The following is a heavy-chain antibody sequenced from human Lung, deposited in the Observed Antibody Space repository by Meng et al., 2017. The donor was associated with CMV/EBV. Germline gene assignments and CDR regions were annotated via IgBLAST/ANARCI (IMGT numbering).Heavy chain of an antibody. Sequence: GESLKISCLGSGFDFSTYSMNWFRQAPGKGPEWVSSISSSSSYIYYADSVKGRFTVSRNNANDSLYLQMNSLRAEDTGVYYCARDRQNSNYGSTDYWGQGTXVTVSS. CDR3: ARDRQNSNYGSTDY. V-gene: IGHV3-21*06. J-gene: IGHJ4*02. D-gene: IGHD4-11*01. CDR2: ISSSSSYI. CDR1: GFDFSTYS.